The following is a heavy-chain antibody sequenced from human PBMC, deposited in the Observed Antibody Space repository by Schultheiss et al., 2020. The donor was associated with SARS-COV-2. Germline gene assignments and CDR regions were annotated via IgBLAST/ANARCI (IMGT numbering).Heavy chain of an antibody. CDR2: ISSGMTSI. CDR1: RLIFSGYT. Sequence: GGSLRLSCAASRLIFSGYTMHWVRQAPGKGLEWVSSISSGMTSIQYADSVKGRFTISRDNAQNSVYLQMNSLRAEDTAVYYCARDVSGYYHFDYWGQGTLVTVSS. D-gene: IGHD3-22*01. CDR3: ARDVSGYYHFDY. V-gene: IGHV3-21*01. J-gene: IGHJ4*02.